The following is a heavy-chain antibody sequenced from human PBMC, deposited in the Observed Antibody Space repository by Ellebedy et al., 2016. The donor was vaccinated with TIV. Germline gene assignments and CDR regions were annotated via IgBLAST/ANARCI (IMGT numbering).Heavy chain of an antibody. Sequence: PGGSLRLSCATSSSDFGSFGMHWVRQAPGKGLEWVAVVWFDGCKINYADSVKGRFTISRDNSKNTLYRQMNSLRGEDSAVYYCARDRVGLGDYGGAFDTWGQGTLVTVSS. V-gene: IGHV3-33*01. D-gene: IGHD4-17*01. CDR2: VWFDGCKI. CDR1: SSDFGSFG. J-gene: IGHJ3*02. CDR3: ARDRVGLGDYGGAFDT.